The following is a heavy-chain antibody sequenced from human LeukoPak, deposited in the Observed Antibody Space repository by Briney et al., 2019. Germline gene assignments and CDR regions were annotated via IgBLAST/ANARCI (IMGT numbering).Heavy chain of an antibody. CDR2: INWNGGST. D-gene: IGHD3-3*01. CDR3: ARGHYDFWSGYNIDAFDI. CDR1: GFTFDDYG. J-gene: IGHJ3*02. V-gene: IGHV3-20*04. Sequence: GGSLRLSCAASGFTFDDYGMSWVRQAPGKGLEWGSGINWNGGSTGYADSAKGRFTISRDNAKNSLYLQMNSLRAEDTALYYCARGHYDFWSGYNIDAFDIWGQGTMVTVSS.